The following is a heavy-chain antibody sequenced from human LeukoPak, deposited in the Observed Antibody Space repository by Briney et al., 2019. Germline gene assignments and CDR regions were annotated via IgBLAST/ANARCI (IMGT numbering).Heavy chain of an antibody. J-gene: IGHJ4*02. CDR2: IYYSGST. V-gene: IGHV4-39*01. Sequence: SETLSLTCTVSGGSISSSSYYWGWIRQPPGKGLEWIGSIYYSGSTYYNPSLKSRVTISVDTSKNQFSLKLSSVTAADTAVYYCASTWPYGSGREYWGQGTLVTVSS. CDR3: ASTWPYGSGREY. CDR1: GGSISSSSYY. D-gene: IGHD3-10*01.